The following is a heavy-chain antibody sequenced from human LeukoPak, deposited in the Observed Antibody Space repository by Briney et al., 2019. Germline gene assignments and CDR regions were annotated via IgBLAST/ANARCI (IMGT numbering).Heavy chain of an antibody. V-gene: IGHV3-53*01. D-gene: IGHD6-6*01. CDR2: IDSGGNT. CDR1: GFTVSSNY. CDR3: ARVAFRSSSYISGIDY. J-gene: IGHJ4*02. Sequence: PGGSLRLSCAASGFTVSSNYMSWVRQAPGKGLEWVSLIDSGGNTYYGASVRGRFTISRDNSKNTLYLQMNSLRAEDTAVYYCARVAFRSSSYISGIDYWGQGNLVTVSS.